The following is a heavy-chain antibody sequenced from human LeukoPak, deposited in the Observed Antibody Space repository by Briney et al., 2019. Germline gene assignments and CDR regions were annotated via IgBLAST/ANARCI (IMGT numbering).Heavy chain of an antibody. V-gene: IGHV1-69*01. CDR1: GGTFNSYA. Sequence: SVKVSCKASGGTFNSYAISWVRQAPGQGREGMGGIIPIFGTANYAQKFQGRVTITADESPSTAYMELSSLRSEDTAVYYCARHGRCMVRGVCNDYWGQGTLVTVS. CDR2: IIPIFGTA. J-gene: IGHJ4*02. D-gene: IGHD3-10*01. CDR3: ARHGRCMVRGVCNDY.